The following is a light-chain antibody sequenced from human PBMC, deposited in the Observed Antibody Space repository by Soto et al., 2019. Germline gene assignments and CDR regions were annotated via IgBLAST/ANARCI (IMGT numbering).Light chain of an antibody. CDR3: QQSYSTPPT. CDR1: QYISNY. CDR2: TAS. V-gene: IGKV1-39*01. Sequence: DIKMTQSPSSLSASVGDRVTITCRASQYISNYLNWYQQKSGPAPKLLIHTASTLQSGVPSRFSGRGSGPDFTLPISSVQPDEFAIYFWQQSYSTPPTFGQGTTLEIK. J-gene: IGKJ2*01.